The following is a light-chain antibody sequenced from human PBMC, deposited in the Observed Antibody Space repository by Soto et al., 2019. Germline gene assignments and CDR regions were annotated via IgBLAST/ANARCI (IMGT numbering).Light chain of an antibody. J-gene: IGLJ2*01. CDR2: EVA. CDR3: SSYAFDKNLL. Sequence: QSALSQPPSASGSPGQSVTISCTGTNSDIGAFTYVSWYQQHPGRAPRLIIYEVAKRPSGVPDRFSGSKSGNTASLTVSGLHVDDEADYFCSSYAFDKNLLFGGGTKLTVL. CDR1: NSDIGAFTY. V-gene: IGLV2-8*01.